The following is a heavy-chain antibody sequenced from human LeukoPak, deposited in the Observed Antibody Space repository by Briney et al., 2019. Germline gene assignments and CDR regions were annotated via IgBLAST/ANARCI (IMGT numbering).Heavy chain of an antibody. J-gene: IGHJ4*02. CDR2: MNPNSGNT. V-gene: IGHV1-8*03. CDR3: ARVRCSGGSCYLFDY. Sequence: ASVKVSCKASGYTFTSYGTNWVRQATGQGLEWMGWMNPNSGNTGYAQKFQGRVTITRNTSISTAYMELSSLRSEDTAVYYCARVRCSGGSCYLFDYWGQGTLVTVSS. CDR1: GYTFTSYG. D-gene: IGHD2-15*01.